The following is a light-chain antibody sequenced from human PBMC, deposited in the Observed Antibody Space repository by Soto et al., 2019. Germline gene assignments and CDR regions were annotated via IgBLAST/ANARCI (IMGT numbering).Light chain of an antibody. V-gene: IGKV3-11*01. CDR1: QSVNSNY. Sequence: EIVMTQSPATLSVSPGERATLSCRASQSVNSNYLAWYQRKPGQAPRLLIYGISKRATDIPDRFSGSGSGTDFTLTISSLEPEDFAVYYCQQRSNWPRVTFGQGTRLEIK. CDR3: QQRSNWPRVT. J-gene: IGKJ5*01. CDR2: GIS.